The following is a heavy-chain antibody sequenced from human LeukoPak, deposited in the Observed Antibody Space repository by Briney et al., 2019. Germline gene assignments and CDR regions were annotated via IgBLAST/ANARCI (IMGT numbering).Heavy chain of an antibody. D-gene: IGHD6-13*01. CDR1: GFTFSSYG. Sequence: PGGSLRLSCAASGFTFSSYGMHWVRQAPGKGLEWVAVIWYDGSNKYYADSVKGRFTISRDNSKNTLYLQMNSLRAEDTAVYYCARAKTSIAAANYYFDYWGQGTLVTVSS. V-gene: IGHV3-33*01. CDR3: ARAKTSIAAANYYFDY. J-gene: IGHJ4*02. CDR2: IWYDGSNK.